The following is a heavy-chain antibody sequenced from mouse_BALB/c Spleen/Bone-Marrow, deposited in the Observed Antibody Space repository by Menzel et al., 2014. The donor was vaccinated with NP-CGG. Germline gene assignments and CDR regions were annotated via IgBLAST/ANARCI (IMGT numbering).Heavy chain of an antibody. V-gene: IGHV1-7*01. CDR1: GYTFTSYW. J-gene: IGHJ3*01. CDR2: INPSTGYT. CDR3: ARGKGYGYVWIAY. Sequence: VKLQESGAELAKPGASVKMSCKASGYTFTSYWMHWVKQRPGQGLEWIGYINPSTGYTEYNQKFKDKATLTADKSSSTAYMQLSSLTSEDSAVYYCARGKGYGYVWIAYWGQGTLVTVSA. D-gene: IGHD1-2*01.